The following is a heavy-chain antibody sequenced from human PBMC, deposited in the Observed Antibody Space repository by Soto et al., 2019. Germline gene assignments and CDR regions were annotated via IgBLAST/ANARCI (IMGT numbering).Heavy chain of an antibody. V-gene: IGHV3-30*04. D-gene: IGHD6-25*01. CDR2: ISNDGSQK. CDR3: ARAGGGYLDY. CDR1: GFTFSYYA. Sequence: QVQLEESGGGVVQPGRSLRLSCAASGFTFSYYALHWVRQAPGKGLEWVAYISNDGSQKLYTDSVKGRLSISRDNSKNTLYLEMNGLRAEDTAVYYCARAGGGYLDYWGQGSLVTVSS. J-gene: IGHJ4*02.